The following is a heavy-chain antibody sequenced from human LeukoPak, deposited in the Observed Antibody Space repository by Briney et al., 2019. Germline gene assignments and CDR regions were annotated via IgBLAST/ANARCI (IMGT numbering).Heavy chain of an antibody. CDR1: GFTFSSYT. J-gene: IGHJ5*02. V-gene: IGHV3-21*01. Sequence: GGSLRLSCTASGFTFSSYTMNWVRQAPGKGLEWVSSITSSSRDIYYGDSVKGRFTISRDNAKNSLFLQMTSLRAEDTAMYYCAGLLHSGKLLPNCFDPGGKGTLFTFSS. CDR2: ITSSSRDI. D-gene: IGHD3-22*01. CDR3: AGLLHSGKLLPNCFDP.